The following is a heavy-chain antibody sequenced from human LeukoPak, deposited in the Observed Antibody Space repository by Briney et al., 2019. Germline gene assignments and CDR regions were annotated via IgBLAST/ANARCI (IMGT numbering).Heavy chain of an antibody. CDR3: ARDDSSGYHTTYFDY. Sequence: PSETLSLTCTVSGGSISSYYWSWIRQPAGKGLEWFGRIYTSGSTNYNPSLKSRVTMSVDPSKNQFSLKLGSVTAAPPAVYYSARDDSSGYHTTYFDYWGQGTRVTVSS. CDR1: GGSISSYY. D-gene: IGHD3-22*01. V-gene: IGHV4-4*07. CDR2: IYTSGST. J-gene: IGHJ4*02.